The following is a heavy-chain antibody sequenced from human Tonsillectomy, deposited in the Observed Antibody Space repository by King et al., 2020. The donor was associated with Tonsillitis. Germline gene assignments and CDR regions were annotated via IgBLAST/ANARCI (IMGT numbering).Heavy chain of an antibody. CDR1: GYTFTSYY. J-gene: IGHJ4*02. Sequence: QLVQSGAEVKKPGASVKVSCKASGYTFTSYYIHWVRQAPGQGLEWMGKINPSAGTTIYAQKFEGRVTMTRDTSTSTVYMELSSLRSEDTAVYFCTRELNGSGSFPPAYWGQGTLVIVSS. V-gene: IGHV1-46*03. CDR2: INPSAGTT. CDR3: TRELNGSGSFPPAY. D-gene: IGHD3-10*01.